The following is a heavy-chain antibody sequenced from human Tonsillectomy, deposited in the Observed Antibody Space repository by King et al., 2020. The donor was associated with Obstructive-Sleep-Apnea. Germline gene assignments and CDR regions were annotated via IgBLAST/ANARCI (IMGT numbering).Heavy chain of an antibody. CDR3: ARHRLVGDSYDAFDI. D-gene: IGHD3-10*01. Sequence: VQLVESGGGLVQPGGSLRLSCAASGFSFSTYSMNWVRQAPGKGLEWVSYISSSSRTIYYADSVKGRFTISRDNAKNSLYLQMNSLRAEDTAVYNCARHRLVGDSYDAFDIWGQGTMVTVSS. V-gene: IGHV3-48*04. CDR2: ISSSSRTI. CDR1: GFSFSTYS. J-gene: IGHJ3*02.